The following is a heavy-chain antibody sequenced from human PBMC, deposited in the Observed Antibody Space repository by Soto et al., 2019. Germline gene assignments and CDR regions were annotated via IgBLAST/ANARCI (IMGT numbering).Heavy chain of an antibody. CDR1: GFTFRSYG. Sequence: EVQLVESGGGLVQPGGSLRLSCAASGFTFRSYGMHWVRQVPGKRLVWVSRINSDGSSTSYADSVKGRFTISRDNAKNALYLQMNSLGAEDTAVDYCAREDSRGPFEAFDLWGQGTMVTVSS. CDR2: INSDGSST. V-gene: IGHV3-74*01. D-gene: IGHD3-22*01. CDR3: AREDSRGPFEAFDL. J-gene: IGHJ3*01.